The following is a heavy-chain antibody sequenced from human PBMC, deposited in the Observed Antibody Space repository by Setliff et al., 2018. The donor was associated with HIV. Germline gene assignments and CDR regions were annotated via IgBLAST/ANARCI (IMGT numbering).Heavy chain of an antibody. CDR3: ARVGNEDDAFHV. D-gene: IGHD1-1*01. J-gene: IGHJ3*01. CDR1: EFTFRNYG. CDR2: IWYDGSHK. Sequence: GGSLRLSCTASEFTFRNYGMLWVRQGPGKGLEWVASIWYDGSHKQYEDSVKGRFSISRDNSQKTLYLQMNSLTAEDTAVYYCARVGNEDDAFHVWGQGTMVTVSS. V-gene: IGHV3-33*01.